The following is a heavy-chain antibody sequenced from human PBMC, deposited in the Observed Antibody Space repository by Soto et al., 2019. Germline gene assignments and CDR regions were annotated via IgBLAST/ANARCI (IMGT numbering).Heavy chain of an antibody. CDR1: GDTFSSYA. V-gene: IGHV1-69*01. Sequence: QVQLVQSGAEVKKPGSSVKVSCKASGDTFSSYAISWVRQAPGQGLEWMGGIIPIFGTANYAQKFQGRVTITADESTSTAYMEWSSLRSEDTALYYCARDGSGYRSRASPMDVWGQGTTVTVSS. CDR2: IIPIFGTA. J-gene: IGHJ6*02. CDR3: ARDGSGYRSRASPMDV. D-gene: IGHD3-22*01.